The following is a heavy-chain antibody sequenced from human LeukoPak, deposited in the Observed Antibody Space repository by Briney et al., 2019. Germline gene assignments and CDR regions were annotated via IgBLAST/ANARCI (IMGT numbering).Heavy chain of an antibody. J-gene: IGHJ4*02. V-gene: IGHV3-30-3*01. CDR1: GFTFSSYA. Sequence: GGSLRLSCAASGFTFSSYAMHWVRQAPGKGLEWVAVISYDGSNKYYADSVKGRFTISRDNSKNTLYLQMNSLRAEDTAVYYCARGVVRYFDYWGQGALVTVSS. D-gene: IGHD3-9*01. CDR3: ARGVVRYFDY. CDR2: ISYDGSNK.